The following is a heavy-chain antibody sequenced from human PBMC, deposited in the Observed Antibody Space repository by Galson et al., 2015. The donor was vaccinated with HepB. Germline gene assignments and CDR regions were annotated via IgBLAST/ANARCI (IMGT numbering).Heavy chain of an antibody. CDR2: INHSGST. Sequence: SETLSLTCAVYGGSFSGYYWSWIRQPPGKGLEWIGEINHSGSTNYNPSLKSRVTISVDTSKNQFSLKLSSVTAADAAVYYCARGFHSSGYYYPFGPFDYWGQGTLVTVSS. V-gene: IGHV4-34*01. CDR3: ARGFHSSGYYYPFGPFDY. D-gene: IGHD3-22*01. J-gene: IGHJ4*02. CDR1: GGSFSGYY.